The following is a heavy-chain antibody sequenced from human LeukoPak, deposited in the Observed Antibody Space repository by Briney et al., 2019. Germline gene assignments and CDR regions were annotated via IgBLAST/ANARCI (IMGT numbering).Heavy chain of an antibody. CDR3: AREGGYSGYDPSDY. CDR2: IIPIFGTA. CDR1: GYTFTSYY. D-gene: IGHD5-12*01. J-gene: IGHJ4*02. V-gene: IGHV1-69*13. Sequence: SVKVSCKASGYTFTSYYMHWVRQAPGQGLEWMGGIIPIFGTANYAQKFQGRVTITADESTSTAYMELSSLRSEDTAVYYCAREGGYSGYDPSDYWGQGTLVTVSS.